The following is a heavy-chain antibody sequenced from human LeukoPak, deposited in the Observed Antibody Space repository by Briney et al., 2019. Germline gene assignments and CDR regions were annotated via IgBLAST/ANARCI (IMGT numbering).Heavy chain of an antibody. CDR1: GYTLTELS. D-gene: IGHD3-22*01. V-gene: IGHV1-24*01. CDR3: ATAPYDSSGYYYYYFDY. Sequence: ASVKVSCKVSGYTLTELSMHWVRQAPGRGLEWMGGSDPEDHKTVYAQKFQGRVTMTEDTSTDTAYMELSSLRSEDTAVYYCATAPYDSSGYYYYYFDYWGQGTLVTVSS. J-gene: IGHJ4*02. CDR2: SDPEDHKT.